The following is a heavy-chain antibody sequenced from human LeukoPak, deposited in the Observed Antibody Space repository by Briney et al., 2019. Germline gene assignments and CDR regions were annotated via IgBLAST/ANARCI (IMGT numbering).Heavy chain of an antibody. J-gene: IGHJ4*02. CDR1: GFTFGKYW. CDR3: AKGSYYDSSGSFYFDY. D-gene: IGHD3-22*01. V-gene: IGHV3-23*01. Sequence: GGSLRLSCVASGFTFGKYWMSWVRQAPGKGLEWVSGISGSGDNTYYADSVKGRFTISRDNSKNTLYVQVNSLGTEDTAAYYCAKGSYYDSSGSFYFDYWGQGTLVTVSS. CDR2: ISGSGDNT.